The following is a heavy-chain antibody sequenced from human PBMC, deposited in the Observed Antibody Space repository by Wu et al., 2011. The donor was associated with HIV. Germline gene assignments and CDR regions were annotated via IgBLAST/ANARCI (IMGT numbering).Heavy chain of an antibody. Sequence: QVQLVQPGAEVKKPGSSVKVSCKASGGTFSSYAISWVRQAPGQGLEWMGYISPYDGDTHYAQKFQGRVTMTTDTSASTAFMELRSLRSDDTAVYYCARDDPRGEVAWYLSDFWGQGPWSPSPQ. J-gene: IGHJ4*02. CDR1: GGTFSSYA. V-gene: IGHV1-18*01. CDR3: ARDDPRGEVAWYLSDF. CDR2: ISPYDGDT. D-gene: IGHD3-10*01.